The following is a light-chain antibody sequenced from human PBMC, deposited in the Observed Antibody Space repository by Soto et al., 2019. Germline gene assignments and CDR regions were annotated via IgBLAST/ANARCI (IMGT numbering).Light chain of an antibody. CDR3: QQYYSSPLT. J-gene: IGKJ4*01. CDR2: WAS. CDR1: QSLLFSSKNLNY. V-gene: IGKV4-1*01. Sequence: DIVMTQSPDSLVVPLGERATIHCKATQSLLFSSKNLNYLSWYQQKPGQPPRLLIYWASTRDFGVPDRFSGSGAGTDFTLTISGLQAGDGAVYYCQQYYSSPLTFGGGTRLEIK.